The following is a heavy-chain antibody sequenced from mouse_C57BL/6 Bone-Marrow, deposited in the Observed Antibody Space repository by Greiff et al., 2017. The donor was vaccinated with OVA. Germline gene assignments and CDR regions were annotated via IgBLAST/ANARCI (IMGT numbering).Heavy chain of an antibody. Sequence: QVQLQQSGPELVKPGASVKISCKASGYAFSSSWMNWVKQRPGKGLEWIGRIYPGDGDTNYNGKFKGKATLTADKSSSTAYMQLSSLTSEDSAVYFCARCLPPVWGTGTTVTVSS. CDR3: ARCLPPV. J-gene: IGHJ1*03. CDR1: GYAFSSSW. CDR2: IYPGDGDT. V-gene: IGHV1-82*01.